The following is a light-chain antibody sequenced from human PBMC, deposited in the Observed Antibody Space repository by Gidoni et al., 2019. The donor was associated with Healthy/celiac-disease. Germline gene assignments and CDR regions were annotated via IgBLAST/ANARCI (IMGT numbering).Light chain of an antibody. V-gene: IGLV1-40*01. J-gene: IGLJ2*01. CDR3: QAYDSSLVV. Sequence: QSVLTQPPSVSGAPGQSVTISCTGSSSNIGAGYDVHGYQQRPGTAPKLLIYGNSNRPSGVPDRFSGSKSGTSASLAITGLQAEDEADYYCQAYDSSLVVFGGGTKLTVL. CDR2: GNS. CDR1: SSNIGAGYD.